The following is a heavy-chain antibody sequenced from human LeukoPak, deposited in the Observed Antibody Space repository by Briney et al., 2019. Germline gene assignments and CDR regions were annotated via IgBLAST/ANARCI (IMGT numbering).Heavy chain of an antibody. CDR2: ISSSSSYI. D-gene: IGHD4/OR15-4a*01. Sequence: GGSLRLSCAASGFTFSSYSMNWVRQAPGKGLEWVSFISSSSSYIYYADSVKGRFTISRDNAKNSLFLQMNSLRAEDTAVYYRVRGIHHRVPKENFDYWGQGTLVTVSS. J-gene: IGHJ4*02. CDR1: GFTFSSYS. CDR3: VRGIHHRVPKENFDY. V-gene: IGHV3-21*01.